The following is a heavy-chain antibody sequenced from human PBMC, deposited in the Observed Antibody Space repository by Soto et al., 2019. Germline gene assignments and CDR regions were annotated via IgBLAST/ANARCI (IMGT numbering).Heavy chain of an antibody. D-gene: IGHD4-17*01. CDR1: GFTFSNAW. CDR2: IKSKTDGGTT. V-gene: IGHV3-15*01. Sequence: GGSLRLSCAASGFTFSNAWMSWVRQAPGKGLEWVGRIKSKTDGGTTDYAAPVKGRFTISRDDSKNTLYLQMNSLKTEDTAVYDGSTGLTTGTTGGNDYCGQGTLVTVSS. CDR3: STGLTTGTTGGNDY. J-gene: IGHJ4*02.